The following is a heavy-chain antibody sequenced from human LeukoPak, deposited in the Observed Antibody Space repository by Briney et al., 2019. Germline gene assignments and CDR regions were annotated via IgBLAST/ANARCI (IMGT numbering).Heavy chain of an antibody. D-gene: IGHD3-10*01. V-gene: IGHV4-39*01. CDR2: IYYIGST. J-gene: IGHJ4*02. CDR1: GGSISSSTYY. Sequence: SETLSLTCTVSGGSISSSTYYWGWIRQPPGKGLEWIGNIYYIGSTFYNPSLKSRVTISVDTSKNQFSLKLSSVTAADTAVYYCARTYYYGSGSYYYAPPDYWGQGTLVTVSS. CDR3: ARTYYYGSGSYYYAPPDY.